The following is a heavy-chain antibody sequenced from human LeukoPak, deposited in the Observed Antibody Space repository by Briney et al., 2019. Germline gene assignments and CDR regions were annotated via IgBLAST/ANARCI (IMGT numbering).Heavy chain of an antibody. J-gene: IGHJ3*02. V-gene: IGHV3-30*04. CDR2: ISYDGSNK. Sequence: GRSLRLSCAASGFTFSSYAMHWVRQAPGKGLEWVAVISYDGSNKYYADSVKGRFTISGDNSKNTLYLQMNSLRAEDTAVYYCARDKPDIVVVVAATHDAFDIWGQGTMVTVSS. CDR1: GFTFSSYA. CDR3: ARDKPDIVVVVAATHDAFDI. D-gene: IGHD2-15*01.